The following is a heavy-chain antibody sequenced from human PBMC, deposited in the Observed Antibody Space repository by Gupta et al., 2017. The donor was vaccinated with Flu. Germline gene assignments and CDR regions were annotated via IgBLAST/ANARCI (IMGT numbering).Heavy chain of an antibody. CDR3: ARGHWDS. CDR2: ISSSDVT. CDR1: GFTFTSYE. Sequence: EVQLVESAGGSGQPGESLTLPCAASGFTFTSYEMSWGRLAPGKGLEWVAFISSSDVTYYTDSVKGRFTISRDNAKNSVYLQMNSLRAEDTAFYYCARGHWDSWGQGTLVTVSS. J-gene: IGHJ4*02. V-gene: IGHV3-48*03.